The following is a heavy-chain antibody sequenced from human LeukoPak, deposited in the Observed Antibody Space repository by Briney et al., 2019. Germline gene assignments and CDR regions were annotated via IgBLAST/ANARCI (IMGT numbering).Heavy chain of an antibody. D-gene: IGHD3-10*01. V-gene: IGHV1-69*04. CDR3: ARRGSGSYYKPYDAFDI. Sequence: ASVKVSCKASGGTFSSYAISWVRQAPGQGLEWMGRIIPILGIANYAQKFQGRVTITADKSTSTAYMEPSSLRSEDTAVYYCARRGSGSYYKPYDAFDIWGQGTMVTVSS. CDR1: GGTFSSYA. CDR2: IIPILGIA. J-gene: IGHJ3*02.